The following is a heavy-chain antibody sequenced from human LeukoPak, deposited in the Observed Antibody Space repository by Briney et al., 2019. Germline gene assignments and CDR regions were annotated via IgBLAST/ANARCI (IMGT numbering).Heavy chain of an antibody. CDR1: GGSISSGSYY. V-gene: IGHV4-61*02. CDR3: ARDHVLRYFDWLEAFDT. J-gene: IGHJ3*02. D-gene: IGHD3-9*01. Sequence: PSQTLSLTCTVSGGSISSGSYYWSWIRQPAGKGLEWIGRIYTSGSTNYNPSLKSRVTMSVDTSKNQFSLKLSSVTAADTAVYYCARDHVLRYFDWLEAFDTWGQGTMVTVSS. CDR2: IYTSGST.